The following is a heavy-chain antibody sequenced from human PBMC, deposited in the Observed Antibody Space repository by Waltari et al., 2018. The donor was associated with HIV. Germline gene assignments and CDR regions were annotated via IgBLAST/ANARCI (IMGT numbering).Heavy chain of an antibody. CDR1: VYTFTSYG. J-gene: IGHJ6*02. D-gene: IGHD5-12*01. CDR2: ISIYNGNT. Sequence: SVKVSCKASVYTFTSYGISWVRQAPGQGLEWMGWISIYNGNTKYAQKLQGRVTMTTDTSTTTAYMELRSLRSDDTAVYYCAREGVATEYDYYYYGMDVWGQGTTVTVSS. V-gene: IGHV1-18*01. CDR3: AREGVATEYDYYYYGMDV.